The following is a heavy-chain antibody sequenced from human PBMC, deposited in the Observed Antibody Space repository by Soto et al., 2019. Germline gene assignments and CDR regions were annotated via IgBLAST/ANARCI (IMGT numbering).Heavy chain of an antibody. D-gene: IGHD2-2*01. CDR2: LSYDGTTK. CDR3: AREYCSTAICYLGANAFDI. Sequence: PGGSLRLSCAASGFTSSTYAMRWVRQAPGKGLEWVAILSYDGTTKYYADSVKGRFTISRDNSKNALYLQMNSLRVEDTAVYYCAREYCSTAICYLGANAFDIWGRGTMVTVSS. J-gene: IGHJ3*02. CDR1: GFTSSTYA. V-gene: IGHV3-30-3*01.